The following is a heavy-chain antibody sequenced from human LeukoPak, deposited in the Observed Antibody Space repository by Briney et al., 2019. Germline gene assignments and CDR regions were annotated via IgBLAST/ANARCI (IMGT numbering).Heavy chain of an antibody. CDR1: GFTFSSYW. CDR2: IKQDGSEK. J-gene: IGHJ6*02. CDR3: ARDPRHYYGSGRVYYYGMDV. D-gene: IGHD3-10*01. Sequence: GGSLRLSCAASGFTFSSYWMSWVRQAPGKGLEWVANIKQDGSEKYYVDSVKGRFTISRDNAKNSLYLQMNSLSAEDTAVYYCARDPRHYYGSGRVYYYGMDVWGQGTTVTVSS. V-gene: IGHV3-7*01.